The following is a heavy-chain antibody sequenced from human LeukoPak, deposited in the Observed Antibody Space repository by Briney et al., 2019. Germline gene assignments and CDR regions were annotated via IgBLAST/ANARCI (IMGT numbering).Heavy chain of an antibody. CDR2: IYPGNSDT. CDR3: ARLGYCSRGTCSAFDY. CDR1: GYTFTSSW. Sequence: GESLKTSCKGSGYTFTSSWIGWVRQMPGKGLEWMGNIYPGNSDTRYSPSFQGQLTISADKSITTAYLQWNNLKASDTAMYYCARLGYCSRGTCSAFDYWGQGTLVTVSS. D-gene: IGHD2-15*01. J-gene: IGHJ4*02. V-gene: IGHV5-51*01.